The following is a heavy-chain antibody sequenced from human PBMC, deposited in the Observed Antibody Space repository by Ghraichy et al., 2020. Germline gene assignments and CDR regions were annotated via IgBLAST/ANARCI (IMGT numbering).Heavy chain of an antibody. J-gene: IGHJ3*02. Sequence: LSLTCAASGFIFGSHWMTWVRQAPGKGLEWVANINQDSREKYYVHSVKGRFTISRDNARNSLYLQMNNLSAEDTAVYYCSSGDTFDIWGRGTMVTVSS. CDR3: SSGDTFDI. D-gene: IGHD3-10*01. CDR1: GFIFGSHW. V-gene: IGHV3-7*03. CDR2: INQDSREK.